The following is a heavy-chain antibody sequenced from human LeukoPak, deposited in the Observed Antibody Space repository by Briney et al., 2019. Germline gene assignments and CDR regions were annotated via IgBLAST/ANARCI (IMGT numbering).Heavy chain of an antibody. CDR2: INPNSGGT. V-gene: IGHV1-2*02. D-gene: IGHD3-16*02. CDR3: ARDNSVGDIAWWFDP. Sequence: ASVKVSCKASGYTFTGYYVHWVRQAPGQGLEWMGWINPNSGGTKYAQKFQGRVTMTRDMSTTTGYMELSSLRSEDTAVYYCARDNSVGDIAWWFDPWGQGTLVTVSS. J-gene: IGHJ5*02. CDR1: GYTFTGYY.